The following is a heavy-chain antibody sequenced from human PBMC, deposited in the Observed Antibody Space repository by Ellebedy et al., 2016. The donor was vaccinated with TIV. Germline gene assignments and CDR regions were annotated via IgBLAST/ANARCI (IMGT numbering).Heavy chain of an antibody. CDR1: GFTFSKYW. D-gene: IGHD4-17*01. CDR3: ARISDGVQGGFDY. CDR2: INTDGSTT. J-gene: IGHJ4*02. Sequence: GESLRLSCAASGFTFSKYWMHWVRQVPGKGLVWIVRINTDGSTTTYADSVEGRFTVSRDNAKNTLYLQMNSLRVDDTAVYYCARISDGVQGGFDYWGQGTLVTVSS. V-gene: IGHV3-74*03.